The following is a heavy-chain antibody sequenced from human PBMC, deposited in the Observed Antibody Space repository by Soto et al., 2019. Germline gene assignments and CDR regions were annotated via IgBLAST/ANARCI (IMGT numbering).Heavy chain of an antibody. D-gene: IGHD3-16*02. CDR3: ARLPRWGGVIVGVFDY. Sequence: PSETLSLTCTVSGGSISSSSYYWGWIRQPPGKGLEWIGSIYYSGSTYYNPSLKSRVTISVDTSKNQFSLKLSSVTAADTAVYYCARLPRWGGVIVGVFDYWGQGTLVTVSS. CDR1: GGSISSSSYY. V-gene: IGHV4-39*01. CDR2: IYYSGST. J-gene: IGHJ4*02.